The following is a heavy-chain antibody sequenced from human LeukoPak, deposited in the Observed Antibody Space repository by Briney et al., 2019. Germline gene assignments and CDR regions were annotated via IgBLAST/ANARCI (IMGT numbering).Heavy chain of an antibody. Sequence: GGSLRLSCTASGFTFTRNAMHWVRQAPGKGLEWVAFIGYDGSEKYYADSVKGRFTVSRDNSKNTLYLQMNSLRAEDTAVYYCAVGQGMDVWGQGTTVTVSS. CDR2: IGYDGSEK. V-gene: IGHV3-30*02. CDR1: GFTFTRNA. CDR3: AVGQGMDV. J-gene: IGHJ6*02.